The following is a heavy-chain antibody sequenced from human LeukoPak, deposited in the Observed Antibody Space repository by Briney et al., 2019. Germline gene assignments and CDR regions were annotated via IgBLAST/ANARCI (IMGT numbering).Heavy chain of an antibody. CDR1: GYTFTGYY. D-gene: IGHD1-7*01. CDR3: ARELTGTTTRGWFDP. J-gene: IGHJ5*02. V-gene: IGHV1-2*02. CDR2: INPNSGGT. Sequence: VASVKVSCKASGYTFTGYYMHWVRQAPGQGLEWMGWINPNSGGTNYAQKFQGRVTMTTDTSTSTAYMELRSLRSDDTAVYYCARELTGTTTRGWFDPWGQGTLVTVSS.